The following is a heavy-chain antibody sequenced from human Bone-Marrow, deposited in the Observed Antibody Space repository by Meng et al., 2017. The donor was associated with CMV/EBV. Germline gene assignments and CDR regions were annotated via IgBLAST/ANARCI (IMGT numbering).Heavy chain of an antibody. Sequence: ASVKVSCKASGYTFTSYGISWVRQAPGQGLEWMGWISAYNGNTNYAQKLQGRVTMTTDTSTSTAYMELRSLRSDDTAVYYCARAIRGRNIVVVPAASPWGQGTLVTVSS. CDR3: ARAIRGRNIVVVPAASP. CDR2: ISAYNGNT. CDR1: GYTFTSYG. V-gene: IGHV1-18*01. D-gene: IGHD2-2*01. J-gene: IGHJ5*02.